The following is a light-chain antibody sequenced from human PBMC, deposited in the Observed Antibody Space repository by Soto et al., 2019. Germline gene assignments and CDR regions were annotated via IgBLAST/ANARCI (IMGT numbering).Light chain of an antibody. CDR2: SVS. J-gene: IGKJ1*01. CDR1: QSLLHRNGYNY. CDR3: MQSLQTRT. V-gene: IGKV2-28*01. Sequence: DIVLTQSPLSLPVTPGEPASISCRSSQSLLHRNGYNYLDWYLQKPGQSPQLLIYSVSNRASGVPDRVSGSGSGTDFTLKISRVEAEDVGVYYCMQSLQTRTFGQGTKVEIK.